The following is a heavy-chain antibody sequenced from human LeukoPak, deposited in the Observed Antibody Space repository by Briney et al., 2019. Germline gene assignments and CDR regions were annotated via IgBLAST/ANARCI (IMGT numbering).Heavy chain of an antibody. CDR2: ISSSSSYI. J-gene: IGHJ3*02. Sequence: AGGSLRLSCVTSGFTFSTSAMSWVRQAPGKGLEWVSSISSSSSYIYYADSVKGRFTISRDNAKNSLYLQMNSLRAEDTAVYYCARGMVFSSSWSDAFDIWGQGTMVTVSS. CDR3: ARGMVFSSSWSDAFDI. CDR1: GFTFSTSA. D-gene: IGHD6-13*01. V-gene: IGHV3-21*01.